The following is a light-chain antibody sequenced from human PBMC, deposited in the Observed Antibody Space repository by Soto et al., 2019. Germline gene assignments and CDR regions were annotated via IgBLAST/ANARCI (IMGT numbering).Light chain of an antibody. J-gene: IGLJ1*01. V-gene: IGLV2-14*01. CDR3: SSYASSDSYV. CDR1: SSDIGAYNY. Sequence: SALTQPASVSGSPGQSITISCTGSSSDIGAYNYVSWYQQHPGKVPKAVIYEVTNRPSGVSNRFSGSKSGSTASLTISGLQAEDEADYYCSSYASSDSYVFGTGTKVTVL. CDR2: EVT.